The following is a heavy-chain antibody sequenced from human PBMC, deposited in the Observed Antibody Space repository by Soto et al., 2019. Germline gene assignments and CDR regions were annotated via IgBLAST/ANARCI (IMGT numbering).Heavy chain of an antibody. CDR3: ARDNGYSYGYTLDH. J-gene: IGHJ4*02. V-gene: IGHV4-59*01. Sequence: PSETLSLTCTVSDGSISSYYWSWIRQPPGKGLEWIGYIYYSGSTNYNPSLKSRVTISVDTSKNQFSLKLSSVTAADTAVYSCARDNGYSYGYTLDHWGQGTLVTVSS. D-gene: IGHD5-18*01. CDR2: IYYSGST. CDR1: DGSISSYY.